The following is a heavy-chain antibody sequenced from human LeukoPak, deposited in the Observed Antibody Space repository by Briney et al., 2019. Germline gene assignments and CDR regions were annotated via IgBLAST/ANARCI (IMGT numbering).Heavy chain of an antibody. CDR2: INPTGGGT. J-gene: IGHJ4*02. CDR3: ARDLNWGLDY. D-gene: IGHD7-27*01. V-gene: IGHV1-46*01. Sequence: APVKVSCKASGGTFTSYAISWVRQTPGQGLEWMKLINPTGGGTTYSQNFQGRVTMTRDTSTSTVYMELSGLRSEDTAVYYCARDLNWGLDYWGQGTLVTVSS. CDR1: GGTFTSYA.